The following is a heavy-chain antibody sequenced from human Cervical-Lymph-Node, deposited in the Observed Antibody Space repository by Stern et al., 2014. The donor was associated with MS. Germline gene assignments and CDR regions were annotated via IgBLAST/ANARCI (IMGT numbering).Heavy chain of an antibody. CDR3: ATGILGATPLFAH. CDR1: GFTFNNSA. Sequence: QLVQSVPEVRKPGTSVKVSCTASGFTFNNSAVQWVRQARGQRLEWTGWIVVGSGNTIYAQQFQERVTISRDMSTNTAYMALSSLRSEDTAVYYCATGILGATPLFAHWGQGSLVTVSS. D-gene: IGHD1-26*01. J-gene: IGHJ4*02. CDR2: IVVGSGNT. V-gene: IGHV1-58*01.